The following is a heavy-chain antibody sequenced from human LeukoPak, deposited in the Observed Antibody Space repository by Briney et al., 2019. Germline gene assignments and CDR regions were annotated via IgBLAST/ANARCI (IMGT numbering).Heavy chain of an antibody. V-gene: IGHV4-4*07. D-gene: IGHD3-22*01. Sequence: PSETLSLTCTVSGGSITGYYWTWIRQPAGKGLEWIGRVSDTGRAYYNPSLERRVTISLDTSNNRFSLKVTSVTAADTAVYYCARGPEMPPISGYYSLFYGAQEPLVSVS. CDR3: ARGPEMPPISGYYSLFY. CDR2: VSDTGRA. CDR1: GGSITGYY. J-gene: IGHJ4*02.